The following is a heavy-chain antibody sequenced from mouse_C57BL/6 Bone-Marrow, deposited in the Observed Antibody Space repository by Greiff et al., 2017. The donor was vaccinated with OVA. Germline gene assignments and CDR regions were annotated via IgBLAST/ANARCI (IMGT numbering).Heavy chain of an antibody. V-gene: IGHV1-59*01. CDR2: IDPSDSYT. CDR1: GYTFTSYW. Sequence: QVQLQQPGAELVRPGTSVKLSCKASGYTFTSYWMHWVKQRPGQGLEWIGVIDPSDSYTNYNQKFKGKATLTVDTSSSTAYMQLSSLTSEDSAVYYCARGWGAKEYWGQGTSVTGSS. CDR3: ARGWGAKEY. J-gene: IGHJ4*01.